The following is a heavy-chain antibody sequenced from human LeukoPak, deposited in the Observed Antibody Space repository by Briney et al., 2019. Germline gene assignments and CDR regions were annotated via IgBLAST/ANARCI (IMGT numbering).Heavy chain of an antibody. D-gene: IGHD6-6*01. CDR3: ARDGSSSASRGSRNWFDP. J-gene: IGHJ5*02. V-gene: IGHV1-69*06. CDR1: GGTFSIYA. Sequence: SVTVSCKASGGTFSIYAISWVRQAPGQGLEWMGGIIPIFGTANYAQKFQGRVTITADKSTSTAYVELSSLRSEDTAVYYCARDGSSSASRGSRNWFDPWGQGTLVTVSS. CDR2: IIPIFGTA.